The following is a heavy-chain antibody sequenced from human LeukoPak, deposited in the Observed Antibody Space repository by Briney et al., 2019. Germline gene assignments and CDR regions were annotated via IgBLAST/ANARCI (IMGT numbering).Heavy chain of an antibody. D-gene: IGHD6-19*01. V-gene: IGHV4-61*05. Sequence: GTLSLTCALSVGSPTSSTNYSGCISHPPGKGLEWIGYIYYSGPTKYNPSLKSRATISVDTSKNQFSLKLSSVTAADTAVYYCARHTAYISGWSDYWGQGTLVTVSS. J-gene: IGHJ4*02. CDR1: VGSPTSSTNY. CDR2: IYYSGPT. CDR3: ARHTAYISGWSDY.